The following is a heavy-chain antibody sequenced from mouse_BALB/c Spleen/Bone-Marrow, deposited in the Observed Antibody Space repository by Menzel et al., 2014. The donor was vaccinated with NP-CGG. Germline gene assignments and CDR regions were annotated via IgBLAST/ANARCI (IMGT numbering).Heavy chain of an antibody. J-gene: IGHJ3*01. D-gene: IGHD1-2*01. CDR2: IDPSDSET. Sequence: QVQLQQSGAELVKPGAPVKLSCKASGYTFTSYWMNWVKQRPGRGLEWIGRIDPSDSETHYNQKFKDKATLTADKSSITAYIQLSSLTSEDSAVYYCARRGYGYGFAYWGQGTLVTVSA. CDR1: GYTFTSYW. CDR3: ARRGYGYGFAY. V-gene: IGHV1-69*02.